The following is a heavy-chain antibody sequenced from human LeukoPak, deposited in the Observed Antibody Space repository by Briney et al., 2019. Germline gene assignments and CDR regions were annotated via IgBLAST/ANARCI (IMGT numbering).Heavy chain of an antibody. D-gene: IGHD2-21*01. Sequence: GGSLRLSCAASGFTFDEYGMSWVRQAPGKGLEWVSSINWNGDSIAYVDSVKGRFTISRDNAKNSLYLQMNSLRAEDTAFYYCARAVVINFYYYYMDVWGKGTTVTVSS. CDR1: GFTFDEYG. CDR2: INWNGDSI. CDR3: ARAVVINFYYYYMDV. V-gene: IGHV3-20*04. J-gene: IGHJ6*03.